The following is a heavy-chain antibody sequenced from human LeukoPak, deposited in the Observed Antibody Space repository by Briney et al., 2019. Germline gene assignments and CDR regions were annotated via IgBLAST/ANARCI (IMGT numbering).Heavy chain of an antibody. Sequence: SETLSLTCTVSGGSISSGDYYLSWIRQPPGKGLEWIGYIYYSGSTDYNPSLESRVTISVDTSNNQFSLRLSSVTGADTAVYYCAREGIDCSSASCYAVFDYWGQGTLVTVSS. J-gene: IGHJ4*02. CDR3: AREGIDCSSASCYAVFDY. D-gene: IGHD2-2*01. V-gene: IGHV4-30-4*08. CDR2: IYYSGST. CDR1: GGSISSGDYY.